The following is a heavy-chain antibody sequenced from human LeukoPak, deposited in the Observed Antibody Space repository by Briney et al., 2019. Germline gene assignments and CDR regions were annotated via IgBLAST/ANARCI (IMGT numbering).Heavy chain of an antibody. Sequence: PETLSLTCTVSGGSISSYYWSWIRQPPGKGLEWIGYIYYSGSTNYNPSLKSRVTISVDTSKNQFSLKLSSVTAADTAVYYCARGPEWVVAARRDWYFDLWGRGTLVTVSS. CDR1: GGSISSYY. D-gene: IGHD6-6*01. CDR3: ARGPEWVVAARRDWYFDL. CDR2: IYYSGST. J-gene: IGHJ2*01. V-gene: IGHV4-59*01.